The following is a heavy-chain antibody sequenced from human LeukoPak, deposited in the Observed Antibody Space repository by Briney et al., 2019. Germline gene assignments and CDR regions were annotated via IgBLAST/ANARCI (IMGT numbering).Heavy chain of an antibody. CDR3: GRGGYDMYD. Sequence: GGSLRLSCAASGFIFSRYWMHWVRQAPGKGLEWVSTINRDGPTFHADSVKGRFTISRDNSRNTLYLQMNSLRAEDTAVYYCGRGGYDMYDWGQGTTVSVSS. CDR2: INRDGPT. D-gene: IGHD2-2*01. J-gene: IGHJ6*02. CDR1: GFIFSRYW. V-gene: IGHV3-66*01.